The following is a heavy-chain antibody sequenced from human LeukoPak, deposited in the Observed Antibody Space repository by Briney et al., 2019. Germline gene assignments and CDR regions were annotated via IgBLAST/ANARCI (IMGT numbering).Heavy chain of an antibody. V-gene: IGHV1-8*01. CDR1: GYTFTTYD. D-gene: IGHD2-8*02. CDR3: ARNPYGTGHFDP. J-gene: IGHJ5*02. Sequence: GASVKVSCKASGYTFTTYDINWVRQATGRGLEWMGWMSPNNGHTGYAQKFQGRVTMTRDTSINTAYMELSSLTSEDTAVYYCARNPYGTGHFDPWGQGSLVTVPS. CDR2: MSPNNGHT.